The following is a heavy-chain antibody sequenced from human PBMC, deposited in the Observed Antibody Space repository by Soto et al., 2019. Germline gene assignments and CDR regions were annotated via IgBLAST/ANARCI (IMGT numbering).Heavy chain of an antibody. J-gene: IGHJ4*02. CDR3: AEDGRHIVVVPADFDY. V-gene: IGHV3-23*01. D-gene: IGHD2-2*01. CDR2: ISGSGGST. Sequence: GGSLRLSCAASGFTFSSYAMSWVRQAPGKGLEWVSAISGSGGSTYYADSVKGRFTISRDNSKNTLYLQMNSLRAEDTAVYYCAEDGRHIVVVPADFDYWGQGTLVTVSS. CDR1: GFTFSSYA.